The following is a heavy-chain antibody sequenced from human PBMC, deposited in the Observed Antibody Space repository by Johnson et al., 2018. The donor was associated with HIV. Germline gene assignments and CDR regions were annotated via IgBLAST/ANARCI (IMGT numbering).Heavy chain of an antibody. CDR3: ARDRYYYDSSAQQALDI. CDR1: GFTFSDYY. CDR2: ISYDGSNK. Sequence: VPLVESGGGLVTPGGSLRLSCAASGFTFSDYYMSWIRQAPGKGLEWVAVISYDGSNKYYADSVKGRFTISRDNSKNTLYLQMNSLRAEDTAVYYCARDRYYYDSSAQQALDIGGQGTMVTVSS. V-gene: IGHV3-30*03. J-gene: IGHJ3*02. D-gene: IGHD3-22*01.